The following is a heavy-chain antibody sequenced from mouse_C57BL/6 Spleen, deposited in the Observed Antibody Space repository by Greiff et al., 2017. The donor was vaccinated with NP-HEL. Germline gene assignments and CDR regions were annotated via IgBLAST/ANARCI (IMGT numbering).Heavy chain of an antibody. V-gene: IGHV1-18*01. D-gene: IGHD2-3*01. CDR1: GYTFTDYN. CDR3: ARDDARYFDV. CDR2: INPNNGGT. Sequence: EVQLQQSGPELVKPGASVKIPCKASGYTFTDYNMDWVEQSHGKSLEWIGDINPNNGGTIYNQKFKGKATLTVDKSSSTAYMELRSLTSEDTVVYYCARDDARYFDVWGTGTTVTVSS. J-gene: IGHJ1*03.